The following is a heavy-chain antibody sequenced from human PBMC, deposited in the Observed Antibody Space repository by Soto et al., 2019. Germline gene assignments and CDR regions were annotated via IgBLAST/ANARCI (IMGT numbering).Heavy chain of an antibody. CDR2: IIPIFGTI. Sequence: QVQLVQSGTEVRKPGSSVKVSCKASGGTFDSNAISWVRLAPGQGLEWMGGIIPIFGTINNAQKFQDRVTITADASATIVYMELSSLRSEDTAIYYCAREGLTFGPGAVGGAFDIWGQGALGTVSS. V-gene: IGHV1-69*12. CDR1: GGTFDSNA. D-gene: IGHD2-2*01. CDR3: AREGLTFGPGAVGGAFDI. J-gene: IGHJ3*02.